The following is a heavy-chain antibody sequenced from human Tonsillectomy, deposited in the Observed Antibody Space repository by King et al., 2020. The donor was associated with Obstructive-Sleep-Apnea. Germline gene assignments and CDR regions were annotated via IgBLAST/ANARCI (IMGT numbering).Heavy chain of an antibody. Sequence: VQLQESGPGLVKPSETLSLTCTVSGGSISSYYWSWIRQPPGKGLEWIGYIFYSGSTSYNPSLKSRVTISVDTSKNQFSLKLSSVTAADTAVYYCATYLNLDYGDYECFDPWGQGTLVTVSS. CDR2: IFYSGST. J-gene: IGHJ5*02. CDR1: GGSISSYY. D-gene: IGHD4-17*01. V-gene: IGHV4-59*01. CDR3: ATYLNLDYGDYECFDP.